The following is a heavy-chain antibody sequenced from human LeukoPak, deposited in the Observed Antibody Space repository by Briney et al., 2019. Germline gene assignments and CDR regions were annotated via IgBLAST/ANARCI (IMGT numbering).Heavy chain of an antibody. V-gene: IGHV4-61*02. CDR3: ARSVTMIVVGAEYFQH. CDR1: GGSISSGSYY. J-gene: IGHJ1*01. CDR2: IYTSGST. D-gene: IGHD3-22*01. Sequence: SETLSLTCTVSGGSISSGSYYWSWIRQPAGKGLEWIGRIYTSGSTNYNPSLKSRVTISVDTSKNQFSLKLSSVTAADTAVYYCARSVTMIVVGAEYFQHWGQGTLVTVSS.